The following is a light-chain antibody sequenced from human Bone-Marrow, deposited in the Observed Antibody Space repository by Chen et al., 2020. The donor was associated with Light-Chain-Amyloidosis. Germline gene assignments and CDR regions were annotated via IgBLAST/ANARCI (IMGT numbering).Light chain of an antibody. CDR2: EVT. V-gene: IGLV2-14*01. Sequence: QSALTQPASVSGSPGQSITISGTGTSSDFGGDNHVTWYQQHPDKAPKLMIYEVTNRPSWVPDRFSGSKSDNTASLTISVLQTEGEADYFCSSYTITNTLVFGSGTRVTVL. J-gene: IGLJ1*01. CDR1: SSDFGGDNH. CDR3: SSYTITNTLV.